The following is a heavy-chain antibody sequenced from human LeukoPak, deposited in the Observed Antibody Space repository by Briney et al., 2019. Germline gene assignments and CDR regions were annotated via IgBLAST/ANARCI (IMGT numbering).Heavy chain of an antibody. CDR2: ITQSGSI. V-gene: IGHV4-34*01. D-gene: IGHD6-13*01. J-gene: IGHJ4*02. CDR3: ARGVIAAGGNDFDY. Sequence: PSETLSLTCAVNGGSFSGYYWSWIRQPPGKGLEWIGEITQSGSINSNPSLKSRVTISVDTSKNQFSLRLSSVTAADTAVYYCARGVIAAGGNDFDYWGQGTLVTVSS. CDR1: GGSFSGYY.